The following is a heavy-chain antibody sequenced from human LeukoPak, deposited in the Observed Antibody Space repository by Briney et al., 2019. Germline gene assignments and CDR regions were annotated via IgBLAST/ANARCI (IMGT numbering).Heavy chain of an antibody. D-gene: IGHD1-26*01. J-gene: IGHJ4*02. CDR2: IRQDGSEK. Sequence: GGSLRLSCAASGLTFSTYWLTWVRQAPGKGLEWVANIRQDGSEKYYVDSVKGRFTISRDNAKNSLYLQMSSLRAEDTAVYYCATDYRGYFDYWGQGILVIVSS. V-gene: IGHV3-7*04. CDR3: ATDYRGYFDY. CDR1: GLTFSTYW.